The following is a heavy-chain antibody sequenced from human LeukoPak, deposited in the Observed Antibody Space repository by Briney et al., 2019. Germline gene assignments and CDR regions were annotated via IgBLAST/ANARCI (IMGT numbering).Heavy chain of an antibody. CDR2: IYYSGST. J-gene: IGHJ4*02. CDR1: NASITSNSFY. Sequence: PSETLSLTCTVSNASITSNSFYWGWIRQPPVKGLEWIGSIYYSGSTYYNAPLKSRVTISIDTSKNQFSLKLSSVTAADTAVYYCARERGSRPRRFDYWGQGTLVTVSS. D-gene: IGHD3-16*01. CDR3: ARERGSRPRRFDY. V-gene: IGHV4-39*07.